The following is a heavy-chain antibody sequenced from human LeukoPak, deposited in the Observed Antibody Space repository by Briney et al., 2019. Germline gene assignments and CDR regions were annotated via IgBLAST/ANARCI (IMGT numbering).Heavy chain of an antibody. CDR3: ASGPWLAEQHV. D-gene: IGHD6-19*01. V-gene: IGHV1-46*01. J-gene: IGHJ1*01. Sequence: GASVKVSCTASGYTFTSYYMHWVRQAPGQGLEWMGIINLSGGSTSYAQKFQGRVTMTRDTSTSTVYMELSSLRSEDTAVYYCASGPWLAEQHVWGQGTLVTVSS. CDR2: INLSGGST. CDR1: GYTFTSYY.